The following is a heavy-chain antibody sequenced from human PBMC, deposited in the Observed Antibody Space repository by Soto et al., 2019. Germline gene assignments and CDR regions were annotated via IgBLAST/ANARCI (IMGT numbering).Heavy chain of an antibody. V-gene: IGHV3-48*01. J-gene: IGHJ4*02. D-gene: IGHD2-2*01. Sequence: EVQLVESGGGLVHRGGSLRLSCAASGFNFSRYSMHWVRQAHGKGLEWVSYIYSSSYNIIYADSVKGRFTISRDNAKNSLYLQMNSLRCEVTSVYYCAREEDIVVVPPAMDFRGQVTRVTV. CDR3: AREEDIVVVPPAMDF. CDR1: GFNFSRYS. CDR2: IYSSSYNI.